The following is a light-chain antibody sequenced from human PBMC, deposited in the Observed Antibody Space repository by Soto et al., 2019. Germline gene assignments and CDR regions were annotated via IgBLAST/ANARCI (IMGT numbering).Light chain of an antibody. CDR2: DTS. J-gene: IGKJ5*01. V-gene: IGKV3-11*01. CDR1: QSVSSY. Sequence: QSPATLSLSPGERATLSCTASQSVSSYLAWYQQKPGQPPRLLIYDTSNRATGIPARFSGSRSGTDFTLTISRLEPEDFAVYYCEEYGYSPCRFAQGTRPEI. CDR3: EEYGYSPCR.